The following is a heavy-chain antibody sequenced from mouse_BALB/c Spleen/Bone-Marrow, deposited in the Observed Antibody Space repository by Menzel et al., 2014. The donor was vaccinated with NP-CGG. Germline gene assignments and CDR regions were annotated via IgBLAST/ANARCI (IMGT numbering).Heavy chain of an antibody. CDR3: VRAARTFDY. Sequence: EAQLQQSGAELVKPGASVKLSCTASGFNIKDTYIHWVKQRPEQGLEWIGRIDPANADTKYGPKFQGKATITADTSSNTVYLQFISLTSEDTAIYYCVRAARTFDYWGQGTTLTVSS. V-gene: IGHV14-3*02. D-gene: IGHD3-1*01. CDR2: IDPANADT. J-gene: IGHJ2*01. CDR1: GFNIKDTY.